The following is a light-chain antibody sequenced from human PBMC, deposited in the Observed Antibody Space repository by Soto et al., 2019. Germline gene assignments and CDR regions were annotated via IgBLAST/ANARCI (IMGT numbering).Light chain of an antibody. CDR2: STS. J-gene: IGKJ1*01. CDR3: QQYGSSLWT. CDR1: QSVSTPY. Sequence: ENVLTQSPGTLSLSPGERATLSCRASQSVSTPYLAWYQQKPGQAPRPLIYSTSTRASGIPDRFSGSGSGTDFALTISRLEPEDVAVYYCQQYGSSLWTFGRGTKVEIK. V-gene: IGKV3-20*01.